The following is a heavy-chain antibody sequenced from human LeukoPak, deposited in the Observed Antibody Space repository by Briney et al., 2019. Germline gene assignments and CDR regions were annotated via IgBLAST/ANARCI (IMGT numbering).Heavy chain of an antibody. J-gene: IGHJ5*02. CDR3: ARKFPVGGYDPSSGFDP. CDR1: GFTFSSYS. CDR2: IRSSANYI. Sequence: PGGSLRLSCADSGFTFSSYSMNWVRQAPGKGLEWVSSIRSSANYINYADSVKGRFTISRDNAKNSLFLQMNSLRAEDTAVYYCARKFPVGGYDPSSGFDPWGQGTLVTVSS. D-gene: IGHD5-12*01. V-gene: IGHV3-21*01.